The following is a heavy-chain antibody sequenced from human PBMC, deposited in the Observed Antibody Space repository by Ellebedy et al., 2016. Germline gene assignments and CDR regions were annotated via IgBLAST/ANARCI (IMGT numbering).Heavy chain of an antibody. J-gene: IGHJ5*02. D-gene: IGHD2-15*01. V-gene: IGHV4-39*01. CDR1: GGSISSSSYY. CDR3: ARLYCSGGGRCYARGWFDP. CDR2: IFYSGYT. Sequence: SETLSLTCTVSGGSISSSSYYWGWIRQSPGKGLEWIVNIFYSGYTYYNPSLRSRVSVSVDPSKNQFSLKMSSVTAADTAVYYCARLYCSGGGRCYARGWFDPWGQGTLVTVSS.